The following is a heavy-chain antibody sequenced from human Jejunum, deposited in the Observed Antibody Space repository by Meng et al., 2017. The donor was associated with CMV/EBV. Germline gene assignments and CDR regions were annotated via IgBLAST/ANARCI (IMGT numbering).Heavy chain of an antibody. D-gene: IGHD5-24*01. J-gene: IGHJ4*02. CDR2: IIAIFKTP. CDR1: GGSVNNYA. V-gene: IGHV1-69*12. CDR3: ARGFLNGYQPFDY. Sequence: VLLKQAGGEVKDPGSLMNVSCKSSGGSVNNYAFNWVRQAPGQGLEWMGGIIAIFKTPNYAQKFQGRLTITADESTGTSYMELTSLTSEDTAVYYCARGFLNGYQPFDYWGQGTLVTVSS.